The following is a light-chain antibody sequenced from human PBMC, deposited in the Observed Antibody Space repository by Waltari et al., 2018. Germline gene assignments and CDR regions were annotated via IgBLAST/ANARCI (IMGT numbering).Light chain of an antibody. V-gene: IGLV2-23*02. CDR1: SSDVGNYEL. CDR3: CSYAGLGIYV. CDR2: EVT. Sequence: QSGLTQPASVSGSPGQSITMSCTGTSSDVGNYELVSWYQPYPGKAPKLMVYEVTRRSSGVSDRFSGSKSGNTASLTIYGLQSEDEADYYCCSYAGLGIYVFGTGTKVTVL. J-gene: IGLJ1*01.